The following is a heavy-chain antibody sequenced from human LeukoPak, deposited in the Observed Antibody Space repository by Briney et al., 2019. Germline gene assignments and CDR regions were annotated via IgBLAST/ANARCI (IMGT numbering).Heavy chain of an antibody. V-gene: IGHV3-11*06. CDR1: GFTFSDYY. J-gene: IGHJ4*02. CDR2: ISSSSSYT. D-gene: IGHD6-19*01. Sequence: GGSLRLSCAASGFTFSDYYMSWIRQAPGKGLEWVSYISSSSSYTNYADSVKGRFTISRDNAKNSLYLQMNSLRAEDTAVYYCAVAVAGSYFDYWAREPWSPSPQ. CDR3: AVAVAGSYFDY.